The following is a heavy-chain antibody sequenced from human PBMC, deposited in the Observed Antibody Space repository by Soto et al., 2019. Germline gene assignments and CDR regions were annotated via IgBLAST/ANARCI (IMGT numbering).Heavy chain of an antibody. J-gene: IGHJ4*02. CDR3: ARTYDFWSGKDEEDFDY. CDR1: GFTFSSYW. Sequence: GGSLRLSCAASGFTFSSYWMSWVRQAPGKGLEWVANIKQDGSEKYYVDSVKGRFTISRDNAKNSLYLQMNSLRAEDTAVYYCARTYDFWSGKDEEDFDYWGQGTLVTVSS. D-gene: IGHD3-3*01. V-gene: IGHV3-7*01. CDR2: IKQDGSEK.